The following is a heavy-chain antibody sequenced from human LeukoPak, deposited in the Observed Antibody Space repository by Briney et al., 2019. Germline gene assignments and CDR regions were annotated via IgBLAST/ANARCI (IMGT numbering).Heavy chain of an antibody. J-gene: IGHJ4*02. CDR3: ARVSGRLERQSDLDY. Sequence: GGSLRLSCAASGFTFASYSMNWVRKAPGKGLEWVSSISGDSTYIYNAGSVKGRFTISRDNAQASLYLQMISLRADDTAVYYCARVSGRLERQSDLDYWGQGTLVIVSS. CDR1: GFTFASYS. V-gene: IGHV3-21*01. D-gene: IGHD1-1*01. CDR2: ISGDSTYI.